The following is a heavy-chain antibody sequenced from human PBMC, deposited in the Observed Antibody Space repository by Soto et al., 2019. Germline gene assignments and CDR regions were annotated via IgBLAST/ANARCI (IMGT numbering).Heavy chain of an antibody. D-gene: IGHD6-19*01. CDR1: GGSISSYY. CDR3: ARQQWLVLNAFDI. V-gene: IGHV4-59*01. CDR2: IYYSGST. Sequence: SETLSLTCTVSGGSISSYYWSWIRQPPGKGLEWIGYIYYSGSTNYNPSPKSRVTISVDTSKNQFSLKLSSVTAADTAVYYCARQQWLVLNAFDIWGQGTMVTVSS. J-gene: IGHJ3*02.